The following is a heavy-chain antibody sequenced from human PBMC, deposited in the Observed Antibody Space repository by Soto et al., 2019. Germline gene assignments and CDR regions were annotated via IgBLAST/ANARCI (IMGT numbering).Heavy chain of an antibody. D-gene: IGHD3-22*01. CDR2: IYSGGST. CDR3: ASPNYYDSSGPYSN. Sequence: QPGGSLRLSCAASGFTVSSNYMSWVRQAPGKGLEWVSVIYSGGSTYYADSVKGRFTISRDNSKNTLYLQMNSLRAEDTAVYYCASPNYYDSSGPYSNWGQGTLVTVSS. CDR1: GFTVSSNY. V-gene: IGHV3-53*01. J-gene: IGHJ4*02.